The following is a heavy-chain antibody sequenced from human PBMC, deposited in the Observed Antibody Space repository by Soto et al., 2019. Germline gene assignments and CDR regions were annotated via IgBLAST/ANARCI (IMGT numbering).Heavy chain of an antibody. Sequence: QLQLQESGSGLVKPSQTLSLTCAVSGGSISSGGYPWSWIRQPPGKGLEWIGYIYHSGSTYYNPSLKSRVTISVDRSKNQFSLKLSSVTAADTAVYYCARLDSSSPPSQDGMDVWGQGTTVTVSS. V-gene: IGHV4-30-2*01. J-gene: IGHJ6*02. D-gene: IGHD6-6*01. CDR2: IYHSGST. CDR1: GGSISSGGYP. CDR3: ARLDSSSPPSQDGMDV.